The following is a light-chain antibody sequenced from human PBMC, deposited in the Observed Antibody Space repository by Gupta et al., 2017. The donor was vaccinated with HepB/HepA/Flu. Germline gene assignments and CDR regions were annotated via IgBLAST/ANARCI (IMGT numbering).Light chain of an antibody. CDR2: KAS. CDR1: QSISSW. V-gene: IGKV1-5*03. J-gene: IGKJ1*01. CDR3: QQSRT. Sequence: IQMTQSPSTLSASVGDRVTITCRDSQSISSWLSGDQQKPGKAPKLLIYKASSLESGVHSRFSGSGSGTEFTLTISSVQPDDFATDDGQQSRTFGHGTKVEIK.